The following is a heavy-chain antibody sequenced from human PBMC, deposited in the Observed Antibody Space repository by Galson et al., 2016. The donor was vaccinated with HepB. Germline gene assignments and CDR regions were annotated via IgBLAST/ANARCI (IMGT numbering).Heavy chain of an antibody. Sequence: LGLSCAASGFTFRVSSIHWVRQASRGGLEWVGRIRSKTDNYATTYAESVKGRFTISRDNDKNSLHLQMNILRAEDTTLYYCARGRGSNWRDAFDIWGQGTMVTVSS. D-gene: IGHD6-13*01. CDR3: ARGRGSNWRDAFDI. CDR2: IRSKTDNYAT. J-gene: IGHJ3*02. V-gene: IGHV3-73*01. CDR1: GFTFRVSS.